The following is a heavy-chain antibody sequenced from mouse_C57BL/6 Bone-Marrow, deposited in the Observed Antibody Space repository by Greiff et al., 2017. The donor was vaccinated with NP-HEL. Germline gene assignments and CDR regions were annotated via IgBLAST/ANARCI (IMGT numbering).Heavy chain of an antibody. CDR3: EREDGNYFIFDY. CDR2: IYPGDGET. CDR1: GYAFSSYW. Sequence: VQLQQSGAELVKPGASVKISCKASGYAFSSYWMNWVKQRPGKGLEWIGQIYPGDGETNYNGKFKGKATLTADKSSSTAYMQLSILTSEDSAVYFCEREDGNYFIFDYWGQGTTLTVSS. D-gene: IGHD2-1*01. J-gene: IGHJ2*01. V-gene: IGHV1-80*01.